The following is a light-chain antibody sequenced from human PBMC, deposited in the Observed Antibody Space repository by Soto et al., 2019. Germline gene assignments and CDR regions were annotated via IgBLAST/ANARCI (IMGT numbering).Light chain of an antibody. J-gene: IGLJ1*01. V-gene: IGLV2-14*01. Sequence: QSVLTHPASVSGSPGQTITIACTGTSSDIGGYNAVSWYQHHPGKAPKLIIYEVTHRPSGVSDRFSASKSGNTASLTISGLQAEDEADYYCSSYTAGGTIFGTGTKVTVL. CDR1: SSDIGGYNA. CDR3: SSYTAGGTI. CDR2: EVT.